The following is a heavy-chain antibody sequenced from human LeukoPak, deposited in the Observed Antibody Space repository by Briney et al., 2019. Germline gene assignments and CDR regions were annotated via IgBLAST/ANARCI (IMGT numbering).Heavy chain of an antibody. Sequence: PGGSLRLSCAASGFTFSSYEMNWVRQAPGKGLEWVPYISSSGSTIYYADSVKGRFIISRDNSKNTLYLQMNSLRAEDTAVHYCAKDGPPGELSSRSLGGLIYYYYYMDVWGKGTTVTISS. CDR1: GFTFSSYE. D-gene: IGHD3-10*01. V-gene: IGHV3-48*03. CDR3: AKDGPPGELSSRSLGGLIYYYYYMDV. CDR2: ISSSGSTI. J-gene: IGHJ6*03.